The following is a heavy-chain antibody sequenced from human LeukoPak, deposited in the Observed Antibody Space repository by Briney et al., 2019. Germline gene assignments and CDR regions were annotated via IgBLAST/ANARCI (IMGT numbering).Heavy chain of an antibody. V-gene: IGHV4-59*08. J-gene: IGHJ3*01. CDR2: VEHSGKT. Sequence: SETLSLTCTVSRGSISSYYWSWIRQPPGTGLEWIGYVEHSGKTNYNPSLKSRVTISVDPSQNHFSLTLNSVTAADTAVYFCARQRSRTISDNSAYTPYEAFDVWGQGTVVTVSS. CDR1: RGSISSYY. D-gene: IGHD3-22*01. CDR3: ARQRSRTISDNSAYTPYEAFDV.